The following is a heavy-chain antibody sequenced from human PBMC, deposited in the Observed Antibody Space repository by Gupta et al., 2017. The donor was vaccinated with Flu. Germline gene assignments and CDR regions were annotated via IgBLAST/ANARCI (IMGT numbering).Heavy chain of an antibody. CDR3: ARGHWDK. J-gene: IGHJ4*02. V-gene: IGHV3-48*03. Sequence: EAQLVESGGGLVQPGGSLRLSCVASGFNFRNYEMSGVRQPPGRGLEWIAFISQTSSTYYRDPVRGRFTTSRDNDNNAVYLQMSGLTGDDTAVYYCARGHWDKWGQGTPVTVSS. CDR1: GFNFRNYE. D-gene: IGHD1/OR15-1a*01. CDR2: ISQTSST.